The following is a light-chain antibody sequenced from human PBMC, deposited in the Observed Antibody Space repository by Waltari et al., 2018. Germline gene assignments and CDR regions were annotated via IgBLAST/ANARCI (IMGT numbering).Light chain of an antibody. V-gene: IGKV1-39*01. CDR2: TAA. Sequence: DIQMTQSPSSLSASVGDRVIITCRASQSIRSYLNWYQQKPGKAPKLLIYTAANFQSGVPSRFSGSGSGTDFTLTITSLQPDDFATYYCQQSYSSPYTFGQGTKVETK. J-gene: IGKJ2*01. CDR3: QQSYSSPYT. CDR1: QSIRSY.